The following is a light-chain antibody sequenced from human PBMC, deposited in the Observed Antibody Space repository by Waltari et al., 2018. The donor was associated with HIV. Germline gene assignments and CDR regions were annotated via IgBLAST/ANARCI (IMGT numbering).Light chain of an antibody. CDR2: EVS. J-gene: IGLJ3*02. Sequence: QSALTQPASVSGSRGQSITISCTGTNRDIGSYDLVSWYQQHPGDAPKPIIYEVSYRPSGVSDRFSGSKSINAASLTISGLQADDEADYYCCSYTSAATWVFGGGTKVTVL. V-gene: IGLV2-14*01. CDR1: NRDIGSYDL. CDR3: CSYTSAATWV.